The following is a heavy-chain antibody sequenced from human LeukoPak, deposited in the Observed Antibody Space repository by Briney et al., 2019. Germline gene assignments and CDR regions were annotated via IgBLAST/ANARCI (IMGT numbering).Heavy chain of an antibody. CDR3: WGQGGYCSGDNCSPFDF. J-gene: IGHJ4*02. D-gene: IGHD2-15*01. Sequence: SGGSLRLSCAASGFTFSSYWMSWVRQAPGKGLEWVANIKQDGSEKYYVDSVKGRFTISRDNAKNSLYLQMNSLKTEDTAMYYCWGQGGYCSGDNCSPFDFWGQGTLVTVSS. V-gene: IGHV3-7*03. CDR1: GFTFSSYW. CDR2: IKQDGSEK.